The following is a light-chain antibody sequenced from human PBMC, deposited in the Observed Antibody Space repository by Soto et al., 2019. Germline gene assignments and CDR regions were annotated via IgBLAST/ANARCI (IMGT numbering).Light chain of an antibody. J-gene: IGKJ5*01. CDR3: QQYYDWPIT. CDR2: GAS. CDR1: ASISTN. V-gene: IGKV3-15*01. Sequence: EIVLTQSPGTLSLSPGERATLSGRASASISTNLAWYHQKPGQAPRLLIYGASTRATGIPARFSGGGSGTAFTLPISSLLSADFSVSYCQQYYDWPITFGQGTRLEIK.